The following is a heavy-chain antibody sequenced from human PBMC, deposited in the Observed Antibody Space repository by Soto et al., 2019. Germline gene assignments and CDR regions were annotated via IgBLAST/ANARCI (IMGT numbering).Heavy chain of an antibody. J-gene: IGHJ4*02. V-gene: IGHV1-2*02. CDR3: ATSSDWSPLLDY. Sequence: GASVKVSCKASQYTFSNYYLHWVRQAPGQRPEWMGWINNGGGTIYAQDFQDRLTMTGDTSITTAYMEQSRLSYDDTAFYYCATSSDWSPLLDYWGQGTLVTVSS. CDR2: INNGGGT. D-gene: IGHD6-19*01. CDR1: QYTFSNYY.